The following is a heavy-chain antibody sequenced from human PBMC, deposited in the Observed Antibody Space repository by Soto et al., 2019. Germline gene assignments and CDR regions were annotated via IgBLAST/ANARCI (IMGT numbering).Heavy chain of an antibody. D-gene: IGHD2-2*01. Sequence: SETLSLTCAVYGESFSGYYWSWIRQPPGKGLEWIGEINHSGSTNYNPSLKSRVTISVDTSRNQFSLKLSSVTAADTAVYYCARGGLRYCRRSRCPNLDYWGQGILVTVSS. CDR3: ARGGLRYCRRSRCPNLDY. CDR2: INHSGST. J-gene: IGHJ4*02. CDR1: GESFSGYY. V-gene: IGHV4-34*01.